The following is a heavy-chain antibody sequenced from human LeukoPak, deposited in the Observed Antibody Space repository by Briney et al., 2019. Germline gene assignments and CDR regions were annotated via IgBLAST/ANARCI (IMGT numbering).Heavy chain of an antibody. CDR1: GFTFDDYA. J-gene: IGHJ3*02. V-gene: IGHV3-9*03. CDR2: ISWNSGRI. Sequence: GGSLRLSCAASGFTFDDYAMHWVRQAPGKGLEWVSGISWNSGRIGYADSVKGRFTISRDNAKNSLYLQMNSLRAEDMALYYCAKGGTGRNDAFDIWGQGTMVTVSS. D-gene: IGHD1-1*01. CDR3: AKGGTGRNDAFDI.